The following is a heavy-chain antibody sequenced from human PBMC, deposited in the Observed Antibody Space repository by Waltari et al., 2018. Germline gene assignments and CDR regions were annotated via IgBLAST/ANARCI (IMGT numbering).Heavy chain of an antibody. CDR3: ARAVAAAGTGTFDY. J-gene: IGHJ4*02. V-gene: IGHV4-39*07. Sequence: QLQLQESGPGLVKPSETLSLTCTVSGGSISSSSYSWGWIRQPPGKGLEWIGSIYYSGSTYYNPSLKSRVAISVDTSKNQFSLKLSSVTAADTAVYYCARAVAAAGTGTFDYWGQGTLVTVSS. CDR2: IYYSGST. D-gene: IGHD6-13*01. CDR1: GGSISSSSYS.